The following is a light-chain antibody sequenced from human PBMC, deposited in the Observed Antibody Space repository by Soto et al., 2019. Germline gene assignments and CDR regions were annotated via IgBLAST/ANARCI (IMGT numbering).Light chain of an antibody. V-gene: IGKV3-11*01. Sequence: EIVLTQSPATLSLSPGERATLSCRASQSVSSYLAWYQQKPGQAPRLLIYDASNRATGIPVRFSGSGSGTDFTLTISSLEPEDFAVYYCQQRSNWPIFTFGPGTKVDIK. CDR1: QSVSSY. CDR2: DAS. CDR3: QQRSNWPIFT. J-gene: IGKJ3*01.